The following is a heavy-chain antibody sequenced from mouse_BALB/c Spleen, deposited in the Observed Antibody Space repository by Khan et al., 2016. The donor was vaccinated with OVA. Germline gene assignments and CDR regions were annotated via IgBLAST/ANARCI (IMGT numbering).Heavy chain of an antibody. CDR2: ISGGAGT. Sequence: VQLKQSGPGLVAPSQSLSISCTASGYTLSRYNIHWVRQPPGKGLEWLGLISGGAGTHYNSTLQFGLGISKDNSKSQVFLKMNSLQTDDTAIYFCARAYYRYNGYYAMDYWGQGTSVTVSS. D-gene: IGHD2-14*01. J-gene: IGHJ4*01. CDR1: GYTLSRYN. V-gene: IGHV2-6-4*01. CDR3: ARAYYRYNGYYAMDY.